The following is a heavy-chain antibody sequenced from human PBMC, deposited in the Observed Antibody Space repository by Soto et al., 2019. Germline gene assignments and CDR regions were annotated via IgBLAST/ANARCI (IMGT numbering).Heavy chain of an antibody. D-gene: IGHD1-26*01. Sequence: QVQLVQSGAEVKKPGSSVTVSCKASGGTFGSFVISWVRQAPGQGLEWMGGIMPFYGSANYAQKFQGRVTITADDSTRTAFMELSSLRSEDTVIYYCAKDRRADWESYYYYAMDVWGQGTPVTVSS. V-gene: IGHV1-69*01. J-gene: IGHJ6*02. CDR1: GGTFGSFV. CDR2: IMPFYGSA. CDR3: AKDRRADWESYYYYAMDV.